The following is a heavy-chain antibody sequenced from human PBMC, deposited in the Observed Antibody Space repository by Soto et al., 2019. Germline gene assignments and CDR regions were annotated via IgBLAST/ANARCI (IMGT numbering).Heavy chain of an antibody. D-gene: IGHD6-13*01. CDR2: IYYSGST. CDR3: ARASVGSSSWWFVEFDY. V-gene: IGHV4-61*01. CDR1: GGSVSSGSYY. Sequence: SETLSLTCTVSGGSVSSGSYYWSWIRQPPGKGLEWIGYIYYSGSTNYNPSLKSRVTISVDTSKNQFSLKLSSVTAADTAVYYCARASVGSSSWWFVEFDYWGQGTLVTVSS. J-gene: IGHJ4*02.